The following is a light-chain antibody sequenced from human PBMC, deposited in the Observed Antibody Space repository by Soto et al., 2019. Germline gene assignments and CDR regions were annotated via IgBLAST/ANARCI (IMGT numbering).Light chain of an antibody. V-gene: IGLV2-14*01. CDR1: SSDVGGYNY. CDR3: SSYTSSSTGVV. CDR2: EVS. Sequence: QSALTQPASVSGSPGQSITISCTGTSSDVGGYNYVSWYQQHPGKAPKLMIYEVSNRPSGVSNRFSGSKSGNTASLTICGVQAEDEADYYCSSYTSSSTGVVFGGGTKLTVL. J-gene: IGLJ2*01.